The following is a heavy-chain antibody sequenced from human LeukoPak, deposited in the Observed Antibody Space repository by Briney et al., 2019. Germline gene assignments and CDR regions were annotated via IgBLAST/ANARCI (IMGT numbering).Heavy chain of an antibody. Sequence: GESLKISCKGSGYSFTSYWIGWVRQMPGKGLEWMGIIFPGDSDTIYSPSFQGQATISADKSINTAYLQWSSLKASDTAMYFCATSESQTKFDYWGQGTQVIVSS. V-gene: IGHV5-51*01. CDR2: IFPGDSDT. CDR1: GYSFTSYW. CDR3: ATSESQTKFDY. J-gene: IGHJ4*02. D-gene: IGHD1/OR15-1a*01.